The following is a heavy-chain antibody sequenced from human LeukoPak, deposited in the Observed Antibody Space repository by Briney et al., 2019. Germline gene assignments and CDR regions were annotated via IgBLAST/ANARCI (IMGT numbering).Heavy chain of an antibody. V-gene: IGHV1-69*04. CDR3: ARDERASSWYQGRDSSGYLFDY. J-gene: IGHJ4*02. Sequence: SVKVSCKASGYTFTSYTISWVRQAPGQGLEWMGRIIPILGIANYAQKFQGRVTITADKSTSTAYMELSSLRSEDTAVYYCARDERASSWYQGRDSSGYLFDYWGQGTLVTVSS. CDR2: IIPILGIA. D-gene: IGHD3-22*01. CDR1: GYTFTSYT.